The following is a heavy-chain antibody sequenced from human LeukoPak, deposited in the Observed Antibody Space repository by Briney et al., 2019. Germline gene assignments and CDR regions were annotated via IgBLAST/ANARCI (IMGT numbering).Heavy chain of an antibody. D-gene: IGHD6-13*01. CDR2: ISSSSSYI. Sequence: PGGSLSLSCAASGFTFSSYSVNWVRQAPGKGLEWVSSISSSSSYIYYADSVKGRFTISRDNAKNSLYLQMNSLRAEDTAVYYCARDLAAAGGGFDYWGQGTLVTVSS. CDR1: GFTFSSYS. V-gene: IGHV3-21*01. CDR3: ARDLAAAGGGFDY. J-gene: IGHJ4*02.